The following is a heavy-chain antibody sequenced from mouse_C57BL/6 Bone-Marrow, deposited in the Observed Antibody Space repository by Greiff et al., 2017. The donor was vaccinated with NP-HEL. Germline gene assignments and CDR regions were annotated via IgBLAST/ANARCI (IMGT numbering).Heavy chain of an antibody. V-gene: IGHV1-39*01. CDR2: INPNYGTT. Sequence: VQLQQSGPELVKPGASVKISCKASGYSFTDYNMNWVKQSNGKSLEWIGVINPNYGTTSYNQKFKGKATLTVDQSSSTAYMQLNSLTSEDSAVYYGARHYYGSSHWYFDVWGTGTTVTVSS. J-gene: IGHJ1*03. CDR1: GYSFTDYN. D-gene: IGHD1-1*01. CDR3: ARHYYGSSHWYFDV.